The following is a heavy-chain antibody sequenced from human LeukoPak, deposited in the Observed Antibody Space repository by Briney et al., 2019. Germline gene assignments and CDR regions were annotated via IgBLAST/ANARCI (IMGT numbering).Heavy chain of an antibody. V-gene: IGHV4-59*01. Sequence: PSETLSLTCIVSGGSISSYYWSWIRQPPGKGLEWIGYICYGGSTNYNPSLKNRVTISVDTSKNQFSLELTSVTAADTAVYYCSRGAFLTPDYWGQGALVTVSS. CDR2: ICYGGST. CDR1: GGSISSYY. CDR3: SRGAFLTPDY. D-gene: IGHD2/OR15-2a*01. J-gene: IGHJ4*02.